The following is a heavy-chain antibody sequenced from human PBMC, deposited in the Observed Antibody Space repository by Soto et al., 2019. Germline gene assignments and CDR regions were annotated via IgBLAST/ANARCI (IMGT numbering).Heavy chain of an antibody. CDR2: INLSGSS. D-gene: IGHD1-1*01. V-gene: IGHV4-34*01. CDR1: GGSFSGYF. Sequence: PSETLSLTCAVDGGSFSGYFWSWIRQPPGKGLEWIGEINLSGSSDYNPSLRSRVTISVDTSKNQFSLNLRSVTADDTPVYYCARAKGVHYCDPWGQGPLVTVYS. CDR3: ARAKGVHYCDP. J-gene: IGHJ5*02.